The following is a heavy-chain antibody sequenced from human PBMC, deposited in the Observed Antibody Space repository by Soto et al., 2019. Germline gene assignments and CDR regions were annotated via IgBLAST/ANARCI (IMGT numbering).Heavy chain of an antibody. V-gene: IGHV3-74*01. CDR3: ARAVSGRNGYFNL. CDR1: GFTFRTYW. J-gene: IGHJ2*01. Sequence: EEQLVESEGDLVQPGGSLRLSCAASGFTFRTYWMHWVRQVPGKGLVWVSRIDVDGSPTNYADSVKGRFTISRDNSKNTLYLQMNSLRAEDTAVYYCARAVSGRNGYFNLWGRGTLVTVSS. D-gene: IGHD1-26*01. CDR2: IDVDGSPT.